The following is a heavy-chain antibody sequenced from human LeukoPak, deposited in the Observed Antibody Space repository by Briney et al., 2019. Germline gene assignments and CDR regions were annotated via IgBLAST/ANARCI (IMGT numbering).Heavy chain of an antibody. Sequence: SVKVSCKASGGTFSSYAISWVRQAPGQGLEWMGGIIPIFGTANYAQKFQGRVTITTDESTSTAYMELSSLRSEDTAVYYCVKDSGRTDAFDIWGQGTMATVSS. CDR3: VKDSGRTDAFDI. CDR2: IIPIFGTA. CDR1: GGTFSSYA. D-gene: IGHD1-26*01. J-gene: IGHJ3*02. V-gene: IGHV1-69*05.